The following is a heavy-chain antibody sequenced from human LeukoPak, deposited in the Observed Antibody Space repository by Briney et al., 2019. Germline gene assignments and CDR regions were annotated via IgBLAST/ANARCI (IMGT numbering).Heavy chain of an antibody. Sequence: GASVKVSCKASGYTLTSYAMHWVRQAPGQRLEWMGWINAGNGNTKYSQKFQGRVTITRDTSASTAYMELSSLRSEDTAVYYCARARITFGGVIGYWGQGTLVTVSS. CDR3: ARARITFGGVIGY. CDR1: GYTLTSYA. CDR2: INAGNGNT. D-gene: IGHD3-16*01. V-gene: IGHV1-3*01. J-gene: IGHJ4*02.